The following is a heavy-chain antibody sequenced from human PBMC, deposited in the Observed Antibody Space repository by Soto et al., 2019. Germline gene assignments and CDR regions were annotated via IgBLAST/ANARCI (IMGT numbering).Heavy chain of an antibody. CDR3: ARHGLQSTKSAFDI. CDR1: GYIFTSYW. J-gene: IGHJ3*02. D-gene: IGHD5-12*01. CDR2: IYPGDSDT. V-gene: IGHV5-51*01. Sequence: GESLKSSCKGSGYIFTSYWICWFLQMPVKVLEWMGIIYPGDSDTRYSPSFQGQVTISADKSISTAYLQWSSLKASDTAMYYCARHGLQSTKSAFDIWGQGTMVTVSS.